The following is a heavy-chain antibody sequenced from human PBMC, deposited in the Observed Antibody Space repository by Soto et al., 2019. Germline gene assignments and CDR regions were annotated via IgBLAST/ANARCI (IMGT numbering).Heavy chain of an antibody. J-gene: IGHJ4*02. Sequence: ASVKVSCKASGYTFTGYYMHWVRQAPGQGLEWMGWINPNSGGTNYAQKFQGRVTMTRDTSISTAYMELSRLRSDDTAVDYCARSSSSWYVDWGQGTLVAVSS. CDR2: INPNSGGT. D-gene: IGHD6-13*01. CDR1: GYTFTGYY. CDR3: ARSSSSWYVD. V-gene: IGHV1-2*02.